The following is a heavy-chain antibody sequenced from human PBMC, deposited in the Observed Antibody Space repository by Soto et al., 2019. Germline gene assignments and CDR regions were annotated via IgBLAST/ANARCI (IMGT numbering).Heavy chain of an antibody. J-gene: IGHJ4*02. CDR3: ARAGDSSGYYSYYFDY. V-gene: IGHV4-31*03. CDR2: IYYSGST. Sequence: SETLSLTCTVSGGSISSGGYYWSWIRQHPGKGLEWIGYIYYSGSTYYNPSLKSRVTISVDTSKNQFSLKLSSVTAADTAVYYCARAGDSSGYYSYYFDYWGQGTLVTVSS. CDR1: GGSISSGGYY. D-gene: IGHD3-22*01.